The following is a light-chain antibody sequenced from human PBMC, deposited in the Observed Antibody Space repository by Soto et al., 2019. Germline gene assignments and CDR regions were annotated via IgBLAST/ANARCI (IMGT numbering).Light chain of an antibody. CDR3: QQYGSSRWT. CDR1: QSLSSSY. CDR2: GAS. Sequence: ENVLTESPCPLSLSPGERATLSCRASQSLSSSYLAWYQQKPGQAPRLLIYGASSRATGIPDRFSGSGSGTDFTLTISRLEPEDFAVYYCQQYGSSRWTFGQGTKVDIK. V-gene: IGKV3-20*01. J-gene: IGKJ1*01.